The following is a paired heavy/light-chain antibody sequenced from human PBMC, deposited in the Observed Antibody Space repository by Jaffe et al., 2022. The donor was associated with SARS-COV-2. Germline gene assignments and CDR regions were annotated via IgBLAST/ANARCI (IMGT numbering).Light chain of an antibody. CDR3: QQRSNWPPGLT. Sequence: EIVLTQSPATLSLSPGERATLSCRASQSVSSYLAWYQQKPGQAPRLLIYDASNRATGIPARFSGSGSGTDFTLTISSLEPEDFAVYYCQQRSNWPPGLTFGQGTRLEIK. V-gene: IGKV3-11*01. J-gene: IGKJ5*01. CDR2: DAS. CDR1: QSVSSY.
Heavy chain of an antibody. V-gene: IGHV4-34*01. CDR3: ARAPIGGFWSGYSEHNGYYYYGMDV. CDR2: INHSGST. J-gene: IGHJ6*02. D-gene: IGHD3-3*01. CDR1: GGSFSGYY. Sequence: QVQLQQWGAGLLKPSETLSLTCAVYGGSFSGYYWSWIRQPPGKGLEWIGEINHSGSTNYNPSLKSRVTISVDTSKNQFSLKLSSVTAADTAVYYCARAPIGGFWSGYSEHNGYYYYGMDVWGQGTTVTVSS.